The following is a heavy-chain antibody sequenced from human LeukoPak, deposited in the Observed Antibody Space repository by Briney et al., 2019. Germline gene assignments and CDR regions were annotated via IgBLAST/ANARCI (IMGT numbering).Heavy chain of an antibody. CDR2: IIPILDIA. CDR3: ARVLGRARGYDNSGYLFDY. V-gene: IGHV1-69*04. J-gene: IGHJ4*02. Sequence: ASVKVSCKASGGTFSSYAISWVRPAPGQGLEWMGRIIPILDIANYAQKFQGRVTITADKSTSTAYMELSSMRSEDTAVYYCARVLGRARGYDNSGYLFDYWGQGTLVTVSS. CDR1: GGTFSSYA. D-gene: IGHD3-22*01.